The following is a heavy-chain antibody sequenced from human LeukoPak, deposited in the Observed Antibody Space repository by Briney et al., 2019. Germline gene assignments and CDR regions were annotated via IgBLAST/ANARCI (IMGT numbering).Heavy chain of an antibody. Sequence: GESLKISCKGSGYSFTSYWIGWVRQMPGKGLEFMGIINPGDSDTRYSPSFQGQVTISADKSFSTAYLQLNSLKASDTAMYYCARHATTGFIVNRFDPWGQGTLVTVFS. V-gene: IGHV5-51*01. J-gene: IGHJ5*02. CDR1: GYSFTSYW. CDR3: ARHATTGFIVNRFDP. CDR2: INPGDSDT. D-gene: IGHD1-26*01.